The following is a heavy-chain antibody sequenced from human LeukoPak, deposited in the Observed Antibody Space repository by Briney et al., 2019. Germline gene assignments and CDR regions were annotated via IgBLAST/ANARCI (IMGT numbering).Heavy chain of an antibody. J-gene: IGHJ4*02. D-gene: IGHD1-26*01. V-gene: IGHV3-23*01. CDR1: GGSINSYY. CDR3: AKGLSVEATRAYYFDY. CDR2: ISGSGGST. Sequence: ETLSLTCTVSGGSINSYYWSWVRQAPGKGLEWVSAISGSGGSTYYADSVKGRFTISRDNSKNTLYLQMNSLRAEDTAVYYCAKGLSVEATRAYYFDYWGQGALVTVSS.